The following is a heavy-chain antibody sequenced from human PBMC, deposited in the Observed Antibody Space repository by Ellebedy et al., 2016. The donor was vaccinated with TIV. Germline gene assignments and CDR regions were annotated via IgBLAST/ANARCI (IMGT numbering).Heavy chain of an antibody. CDR1: GYSFTGYY. J-gene: IGHJ4*02. CDR2: INPDNGVT. V-gene: IGHV1-2*02. Sequence: AASVKVSCKTSGYSFTGYYIHWVRQAPGQGPEWVGWINPDNGVTVYEQKLQGRVTITGDPSTSTVYMELSSLRSEDTAVYYCTTVRQWVVGFDYWGLGTLVTVSS. CDR3: TTVRQWVVGFDY. D-gene: IGHD6-19*01.